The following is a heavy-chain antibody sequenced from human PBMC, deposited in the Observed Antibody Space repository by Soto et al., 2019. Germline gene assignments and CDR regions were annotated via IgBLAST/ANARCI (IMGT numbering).Heavy chain of an antibody. CDR3: VKDGSSGWPYFYDMDV. V-gene: IGHV3-30*18. J-gene: IGHJ6*02. CDR1: GFTFSNYG. CDR2: ISYDGSNK. Sequence: GGSLRLSCAASGFTFSNYGMHWVRQAPGKGLEWVAVISYDGSNKYYADSVKGRFTISRDNSKNTLYLQMSSLRAEDTAVYYCVKDGSSGWPYFYDMDVWGQGTTVTVSS. D-gene: IGHD6-19*01.